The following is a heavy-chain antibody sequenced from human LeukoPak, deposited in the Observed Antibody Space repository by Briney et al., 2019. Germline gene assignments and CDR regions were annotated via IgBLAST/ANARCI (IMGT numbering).Heavy chain of an antibody. Sequence: PGGSLRLSCAASGFXFSDYYIGWIRQAPGKGLEWVSYISSSSSYTNYADSVKGRFTISRDNAKNSLYLQMNSLRAEDTAVYYCATRKVPAATWGQGTLVTVSS. J-gene: IGHJ5*02. V-gene: IGHV3-11*03. CDR1: GFXFSDYY. CDR2: ISSSSSYT. CDR3: ATRKVPAAT. D-gene: IGHD2-2*01.